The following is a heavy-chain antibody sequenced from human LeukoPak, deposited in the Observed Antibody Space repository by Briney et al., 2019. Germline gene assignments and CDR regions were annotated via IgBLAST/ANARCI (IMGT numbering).Heavy chain of an antibody. V-gene: IGHV4-34*01. CDR1: GGFFSGYF. CDR3: ARLSMANWFDP. J-gene: IGHJ5*02. Sequence: SSETLSLTCDVSGGFFSGYFWSWIRQTPGKGLEWIAEVNHRGSTNYNPSLRSRVTISVDTSKNQFSLKLSSVTAADTAVYYCARLSMANWFDPWGQGTLVTVSS. D-gene: IGHD2/OR15-2a*01. CDR2: VNHRGST.